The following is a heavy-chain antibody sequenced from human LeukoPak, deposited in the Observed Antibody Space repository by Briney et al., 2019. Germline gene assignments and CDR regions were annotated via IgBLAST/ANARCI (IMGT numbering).Heavy chain of an antibody. D-gene: IGHD2-2*02. J-gene: IGHJ4*02. Sequence: GGSLRLSCAASGFTFSSYSMSWVRQAPGKGLEWVSYISSRSSTIYYADSVKGRFTISRDNAKNSLFLQMNSLRAEDTAVYYRARASGGYCSSTSCYIFDYWGQGTLVTVSS. CDR1: GFTFSSYS. V-gene: IGHV3-48*01. CDR3: ARASGGYCSSTSCYIFDY. CDR2: ISSRSSTI.